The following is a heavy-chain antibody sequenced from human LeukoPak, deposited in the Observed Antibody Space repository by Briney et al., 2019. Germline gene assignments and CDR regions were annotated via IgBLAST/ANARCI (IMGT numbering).Heavy chain of an antibody. Sequence: PSGTLSLTCTVSGGSISSSSYYWGWIRQPPGKGLEWIGSIYYSGSTYYNPSLKSRVTISVDTSKNQFSLKLSSVTAADTAVYYCARWGYYGSGNYLYDDWGQGTLVTVSS. D-gene: IGHD3-10*01. V-gene: IGHV4-39*07. CDR3: ARWGYYGSGNYLYDD. CDR1: GGSISSSSYY. J-gene: IGHJ4*02. CDR2: IYYSGST.